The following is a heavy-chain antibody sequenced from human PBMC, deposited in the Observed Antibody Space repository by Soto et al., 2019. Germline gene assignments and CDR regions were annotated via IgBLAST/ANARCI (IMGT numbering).Heavy chain of an antibody. CDR1: GFTFSSYA. Sequence: EVQLLESGGGLVQPGGSLRLSCAASGFTFSSYAMSWVRQAPGKGPEWVSAISGSGANTYYADSVKGRFTISRDNSKDTVYLQINSLRAEDTSVYYCAKGGFVVVPDMDVWGKGTTVTVSS. CDR2: ISGSGANT. J-gene: IGHJ6*03. CDR3: AKGGFVVVPDMDV. V-gene: IGHV3-23*01. D-gene: IGHD2-2*01.